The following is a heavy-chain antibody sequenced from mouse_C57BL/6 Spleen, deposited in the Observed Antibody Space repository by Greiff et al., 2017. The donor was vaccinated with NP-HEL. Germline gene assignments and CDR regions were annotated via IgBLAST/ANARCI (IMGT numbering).Heavy chain of an antibody. CDR1: GFTFSSYG. D-gene: IGHD2-3*01. CDR2: ISSGGSYT. J-gene: IGHJ2*01. V-gene: IGHV5-6*01. Sequence: EVKLMESGGDLVKPGGSLKLSCAASGFTFSSYGMSWVRQTPDKRLEWVATISSGGSYTYYPDSVKGRFTISRDNAKNTLYLQMSSLKSEDTAMYYCASIYDGYYPAYWGQGTTLTVSS. CDR3: ASIYDGYYPAY.